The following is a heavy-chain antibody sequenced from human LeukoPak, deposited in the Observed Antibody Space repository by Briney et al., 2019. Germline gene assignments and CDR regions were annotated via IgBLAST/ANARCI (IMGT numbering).Heavy chain of an antibody. J-gene: IGHJ4*02. CDR1: GFAFRSYA. D-gene: IGHD3-22*01. CDR2: ISYDGSYK. Sequence: GRSLRLSCAASGFAFRSYAMHWVRQAPGRGLEWVAVISYDGSYKYHADSVKGRFTISRDNSKNTLSLQMNSLRLEDTAVYYCARGLTMIVVVPRFWGQGTLVTVSS. CDR3: ARGLTMIVVVPRF. V-gene: IGHV3-30*01.